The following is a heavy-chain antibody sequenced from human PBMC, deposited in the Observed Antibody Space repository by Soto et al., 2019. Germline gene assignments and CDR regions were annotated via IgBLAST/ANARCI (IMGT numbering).Heavy chain of an antibody. J-gene: IGHJ6*02. CDR2: IIPASDTE. CDR3: ATALTAGTCYNYRPDV. CDR1: GGTFGTYG. V-gene: IGHV1-69*14. Sequence: QDHLVQSGAEVKKPGSSVNISCKASGGTFGTYGLNWVRQFPGQGLEWMGGIIPASDTENYAQKFQGRVTITADKSTNIAHLPMHSLTPDDTAVYYCATALTAGTCYNYRPDVWGQGTTVTVS. D-gene: IGHD1-1*01.